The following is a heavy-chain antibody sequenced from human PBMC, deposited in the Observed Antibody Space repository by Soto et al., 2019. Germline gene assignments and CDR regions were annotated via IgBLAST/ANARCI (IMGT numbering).Heavy chain of an antibody. CDR2: INHSGST. Sequence: SETLSLTCAVYGGSFSGYYWSWIRQPPGKGLEWIGEINHSGSTNYNPSLKSRVTISVDTSKNQFSLKLSSVTAADTAVYYCARTGRERITMIVATYYFDYWGQGTLVTVSS. V-gene: IGHV4-34*01. CDR3: ARTGRERITMIVATYYFDY. D-gene: IGHD3-22*01. J-gene: IGHJ4*02. CDR1: GGSFSGYY.